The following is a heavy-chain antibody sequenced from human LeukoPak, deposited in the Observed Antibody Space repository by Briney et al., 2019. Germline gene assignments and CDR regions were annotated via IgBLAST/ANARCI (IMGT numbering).Heavy chain of an antibody. J-gene: IGHJ4*02. Sequence: GESLKISCKGSGYSFTSYWIGWVRQMPGKGLEWMGIIYPGDSDTRYSPSFQGQVTISADKSISTAYLQWSSLKASDTAMYYCARRRTYYYGSGSYYNFDYWGQGTLVTVSS. D-gene: IGHD3-10*01. CDR3: ARRRTYYYGSGSYYNFDY. V-gene: IGHV5-51*01. CDR1: GYSFTSYW. CDR2: IYPGDSDT.